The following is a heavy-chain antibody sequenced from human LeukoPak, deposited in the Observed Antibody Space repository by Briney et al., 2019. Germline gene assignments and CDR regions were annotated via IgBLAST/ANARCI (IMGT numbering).Heavy chain of an antibody. CDR1: GFTFDTYW. CDR3: ARLPGNSAYHDY. J-gene: IGHJ4*02. CDR2: INQDGSTT. D-gene: IGHD4-23*01. Sequence: GGSLRLSCAASGFTFDTYWMTWVRQAPGKGLEWVANINQDGSTTNYLDSVKGRFTISRDNAKISLYLQMDSLRAEDTALYYCARLPGNSAYHDYWGQGTLVTVSS. V-gene: IGHV3-7*01.